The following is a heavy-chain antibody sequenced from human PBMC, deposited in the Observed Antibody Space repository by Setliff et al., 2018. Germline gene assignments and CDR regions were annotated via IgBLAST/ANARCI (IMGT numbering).Heavy chain of an antibody. Sequence: GGSLRLSCAASGFIFSGYGMHWVRQAPGKGLEWVAALGYDGTNEYYADSVKGRFTISRDNSKNTLYLQMNSLRREDTAVYYCAKDASDYYWYFNVWGRGTLVTVSS. CDR1: GFIFSGYG. V-gene: IGHV3-30*02. CDR2: LGYDGTNE. J-gene: IGHJ2*01. D-gene: IGHD4-17*01. CDR3: AKDASDYYWYFNV.